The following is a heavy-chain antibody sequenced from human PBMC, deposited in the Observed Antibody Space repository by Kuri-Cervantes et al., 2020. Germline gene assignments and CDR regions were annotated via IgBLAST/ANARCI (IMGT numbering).Heavy chain of an antibody. CDR1: RGSISSGDYY. J-gene: IGHJ3*02. V-gene: IGHV4-30-4*01. CDR2: IDYSGST. D-gene: IGHD3-16*02. Sequence: LRLSCTVSRGSISSGDYYWSWIRQSPGKGLEWIGYIDYSGSTYYNPSLKSRVTISVDTSKNQFSLKLSSMTAADTAVYYCARLPRLGELSPNAFDIWGQGTMVTVSS. CDR3: ARLPRLGELSPNAFDI.